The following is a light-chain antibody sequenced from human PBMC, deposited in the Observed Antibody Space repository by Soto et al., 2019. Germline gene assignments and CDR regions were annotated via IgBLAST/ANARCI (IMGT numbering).Light chain of an antibody. CDR2: GAS. Sequence: EVVMTQSPATLSVSRGERATLSCRASQSVSTNLAWYQQQPGQAPRLLLYGASTRAAGIPARFTGSGSGTEFSLTISNLQSDDSAVYFCQQYNNWPETSGQGTKVEIK. J-gene: IGKJ1*01. CDR3: QQYNNWPET. V-gene: IGKV3-15*01. CDR1: QSVSTN.